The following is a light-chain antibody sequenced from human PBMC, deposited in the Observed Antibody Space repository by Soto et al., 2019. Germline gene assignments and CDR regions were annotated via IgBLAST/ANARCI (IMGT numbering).Light chain of an antibody. CDR3: QQYNSYSHT. CDR1: QSISSW. V-gene: IGKV1-5*01. CDR2: DAS. J-gene: IGKJ2*01. Sequence: DIQMTQSPSTLSASVGDRVTITCRASQSISSWLAWYQQKPWKAPKLLIYDASSLESGVPSRFSGSGSGTEFTLTISGLQPDDFATYYCQQYNSYSHTFGQGTKLEIK.